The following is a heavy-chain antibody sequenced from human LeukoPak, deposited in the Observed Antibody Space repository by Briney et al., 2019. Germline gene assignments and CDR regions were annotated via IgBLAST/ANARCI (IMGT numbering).Heavy chain of an antibody. CDR3: ARVLYYEIGFDP. Sequence: AGGSLRLSCAASGFTFRSYSMNWLHQAPGKGLEWVSYISSSGSAIYYADSVKGRFTISRDNAKNSLYLQMNSLRAEDTAVYYCARVLYYEIGFDPWGQGTLVTVSS. D-gene: IGHD3-22*01. CDR2: ISSSGSAI. CDR1: GFTFRSYS. V-gene: IGHV3-48*04. J-gene: IGHJ5*02.